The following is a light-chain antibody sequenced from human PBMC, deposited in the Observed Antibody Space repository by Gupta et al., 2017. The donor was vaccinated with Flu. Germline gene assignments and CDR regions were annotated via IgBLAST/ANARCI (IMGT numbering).Light chain of an antibody. CDR3: SSCKSYSTLVV. V-gene: IGLV2-14*03. Sequence: SDVGGYKYVSWYQQHPGKAPKLILYDVSHRPSGVSDRFSGSKFDNTASLTISGLQTADEAVDYCSSCKSYSTLVVFGGGTKLTVL. CDR2: DVS. J-gene: IGLJ3*02. CDR1: SDVGGYKY.